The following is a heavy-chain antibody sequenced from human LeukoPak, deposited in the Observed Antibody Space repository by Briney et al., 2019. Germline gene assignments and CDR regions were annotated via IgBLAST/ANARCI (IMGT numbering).Heavy chain of an antibody. CDR2: INPNSGGT. D-gene: IGHD3-3*01. CDR3: TGSGNYDFWSGPFDY. V-gene: IGHV1-2*02. CDR1: GYTFTSYY. J-gene: IGHJ4*02. Sequence: ASVKVSRKASGYTFTSYYMHWVRQAPGQGLEWMGWINPNSGGTNYAQKFQGRVTMTRDTSISTAYMELSRLRSDDTAVYYCTGSGNYDFWSGPFDYWGQGTLVTVSS.